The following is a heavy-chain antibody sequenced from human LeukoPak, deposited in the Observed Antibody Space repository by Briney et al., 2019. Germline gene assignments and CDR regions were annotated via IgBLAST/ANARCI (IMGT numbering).Heavy chain of an antibody. D-gene: IGHD6-19*01. CDR3: ARDLQEAVAGVFGC. CDR2: ISAYNGNT. CDR1: GYTFTSYG. J-gene: IGHJ4*02. Sequence: ASVKVSCKASGYTFTSYGISWVRQAPGQGLEWMGWISAYNGNTNYAQKLQGRVTMTTDTSTSTAYMELRSLRSDDTAVYYCARDLQEAVAGVFGCWGQGTLVTVSS. V-gene: IGHV1-18*01.